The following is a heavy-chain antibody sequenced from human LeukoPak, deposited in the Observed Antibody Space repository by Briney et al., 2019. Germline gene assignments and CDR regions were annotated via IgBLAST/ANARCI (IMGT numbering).Heavy chain of an antibody. CDR1: GGSISSSSYY. J-gene: IGHJ4*02. V-gene: IGHV4-39*01. Sequence: PSETLSLTCTVSGGSISSSSYYWGWIRQPPGKGLEWIGSIYYSGSTYYNPSLKSRVTISVDTSKNQFSLKLSSVTAADTAVYYCARPRIQAGSYYFDYWGQGTLVTVSS. D-gene: IGHD2-15*01. CDR3: ARPRIQAGSYYFDY. CDR2: IYYSGST.